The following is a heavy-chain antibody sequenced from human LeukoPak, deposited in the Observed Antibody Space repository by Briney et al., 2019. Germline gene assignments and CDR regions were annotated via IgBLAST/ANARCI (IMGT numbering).Heavy chain of an antibody. J-gene: IGHJ4*02. V-gene: IGHV1-69*13. CDR2: IITIFGTA. Sequence: ASVKVSCKSSGGTFSSYAISWVRHAPGQGLEWMGGIITIFGTANYAQRFQGRVTITADESTTTAYMEVSSLRSEDTAVYYCARGEVPPHYFDSWGQGTLVTVSS. CDR1: GGTFSSYA. CDR3: ARGEVPPHYFDS.